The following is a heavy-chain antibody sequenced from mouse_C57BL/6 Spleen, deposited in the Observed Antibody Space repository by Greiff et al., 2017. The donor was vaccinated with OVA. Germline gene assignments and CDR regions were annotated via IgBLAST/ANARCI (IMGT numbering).Heavy chain of an antibody. D-gene: IGHD2-3*01. CDR2: IYPSDSET. CDR3: ARRYDGYCAFAY. J-gene: IGHJ3*01. CDR1: GYTFTSYW. V-gene: IGHV1-61*01. Sequence: QVQLKQPGAELVRPGSSVKLSCKASGYTFTSYWMDWVKQRPGQGLEWIGNIYPSDSETHYNQKFKDKATLTVDKNSSTAYMQLSSLTSEDSAVYYSARRYDGYCAFAYWGQGTLVTVSA.